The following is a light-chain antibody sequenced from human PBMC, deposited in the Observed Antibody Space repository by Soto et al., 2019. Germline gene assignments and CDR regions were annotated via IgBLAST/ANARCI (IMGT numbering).Light chain of an antibody. CDR1: QTIGSY. V-gene: IGKV1-39*01. J-gene: IGKJ5*01. CDR2: AAS. CDR3: QQSYSSPVT. Sequence: DIQMTQSPSSLSASVGDRVTITCRASQTIGSYLNWYQKKPGKAPKSLIYAASNLQSGVPSRFSGSGSEKDFTLTISSLQPDDFATYYCQQSYSSPVTFGQGTRLGL.